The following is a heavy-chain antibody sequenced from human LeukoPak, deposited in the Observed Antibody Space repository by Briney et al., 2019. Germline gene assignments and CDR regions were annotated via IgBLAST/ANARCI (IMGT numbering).Heavy chain of an antibody. V-gene: IGHV3-53*01. CDR3: AREGRFGELSP. D-gene: IGHD3-10*01. J-gene: IGHJ5*02. Sequence: GGSLRLSCAASGFTVSSNYMSWVRQAPGKGLEWVSVIYSGGSTYYADSVKGRFTISRDNSKNTLYLQMNSLGAEDTAVYYCAREGRFGELSPWGQGTLVTVSS. CDR2: IYSGGST. CDR1: GFTVSSNY.